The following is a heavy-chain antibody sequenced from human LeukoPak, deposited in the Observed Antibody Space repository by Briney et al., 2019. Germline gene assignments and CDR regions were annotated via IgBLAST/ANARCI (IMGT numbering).Heavy chain of an antibody. CDR1: GFTFSSYA. CDR2: ISYDGSNK. Sequence: QPGGSLRLSCAASGFTFSSYAMHWVRQAPGKGLEWVAVISYDGSNKYYADSVKGRFTISRDNSKNTLYLQMNSLRAEDTAVYYCARAPSGWLLLFDYWGQGTLVTVSS. J-gene: IGHJ4*02. D-gene: IGHD3-22*01. V-gene: IGHV3-30-3*01. CDR3: ARAPSGWLLLFDY.